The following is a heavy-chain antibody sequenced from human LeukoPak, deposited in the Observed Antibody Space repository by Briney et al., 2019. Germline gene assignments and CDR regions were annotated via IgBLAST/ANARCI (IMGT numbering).Heavy chain of an antibody. V-gene: IGHV3-64D*06. Sequence: GGSLRLSCSVSGFTFSTYVMHWVRQAPGKGLEYVPAISSNGDNTYYADPVKGRFTISRDNSKNTLYLQMSSLRADDTAVYYCVRGTGYWGQGTLVTVSS. CDR1: GFTFSTYV. J-gene: IGHJ4*02. CDR2: ISSNGDNT. CDR3: VRGTGY.